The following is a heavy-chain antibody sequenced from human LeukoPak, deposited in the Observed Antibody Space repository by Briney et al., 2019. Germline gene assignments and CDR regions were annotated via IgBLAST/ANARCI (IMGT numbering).Heavy chain of an antibody. Sequence: GGSLRLSCAASGFTLSSYSMNWVRQAPGKGLGWVSSISSGSSYIYYADSVKGRFTISRDNAKNSLYLQMNSLRAEDTAVYYCARDWSGWYDCDSWGQGTLVTVSS. CDR3: ARDWSGWYDCDS. D-gene: IGHD6-19*01. CDR1: GFTLSSYS. V-gene: IGHV3-21*01. CDR2: ISSGSSYI. J-gene: IGHJ4*02.